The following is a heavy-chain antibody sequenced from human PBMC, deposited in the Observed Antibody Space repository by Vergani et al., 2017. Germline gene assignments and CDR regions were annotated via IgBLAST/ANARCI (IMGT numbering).Heavy chain of an antibody. D-gene: IGHD7-27*01. CDR2: ISYDGSNK. V-gene: IGHV3-30-3*01. J-gene: IGHJ4*02. Sequence: QVQLVESGGGVVQPGRSLRLSCAASGFTFSSYAMHWVRQAPCKGLEWVAVISYDGSNKYYADSVKGRFTISRDNSKNTLYLQMNSLRAEDTAVYYCARGLGINYFDYWGQGTLVTVSS. CDR1: GFTFSSYA. CDR3: ARGLGINYFDY.